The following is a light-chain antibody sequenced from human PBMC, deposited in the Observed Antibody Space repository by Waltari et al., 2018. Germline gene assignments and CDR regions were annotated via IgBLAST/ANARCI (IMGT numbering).Light chain of an antibody. J-gene: IGLJ3*02. V-gene: IGLV4-69*01. CDR3: ETGGHGTWV. CDR1: SGHSSHV. CDR2: VNSDGSH. Sequence: QLVVTQSPSASAPLGASVKLTCTLRSGHSSHVIAWLQQRPEKGPRYLMKVNSDGSHSKGDEIPDRFSGSSSGAERYLTISSLQSDDEADYYCETGGHGTWVFGGGTKLTVL.